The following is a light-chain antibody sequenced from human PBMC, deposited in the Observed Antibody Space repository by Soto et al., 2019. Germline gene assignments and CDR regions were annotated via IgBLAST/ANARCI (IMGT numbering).Light chain of an antibody. CDR2: GAS. CDR1: QSVSTN. J-gene: IGKJ1*01. Sequence: EVLMTQSPATLPVSPGERATLSCRASQSVSTNLAWYQQKPGQAPRLLVYGASTRATGVPARFSGSGSGTEFTLTINSLQSDDFAVYYCQHYNNWPPWTFGQGTKVEIK. CDR3: QHYNNWPPWT. V-gene: IGKV3-15*01.